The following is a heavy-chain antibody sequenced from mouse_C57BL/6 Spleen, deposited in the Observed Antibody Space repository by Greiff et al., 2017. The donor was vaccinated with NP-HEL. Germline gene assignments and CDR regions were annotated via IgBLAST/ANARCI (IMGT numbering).Heavy chain of an antibody. CDR1: GYTFTSYW. Sequence: QVQLQQSGAELAKPGASVKLSCKASGYTFTSYWMHWVKQRPGQGLEWIGYINPCSGYTKYNQKFKDKATLTADKSSSTAYMQLSSLTYEDSAVYYCARNANTTVPPVEYFDVWGTGTTVTVSS. CDR2: INPCSGYT. V-gene: IGHV1-7*01. J-gene: IGHJ1*03. CDR3: ARNANTTVPPVEYFDV. D-gene: IGHD1-1*01.